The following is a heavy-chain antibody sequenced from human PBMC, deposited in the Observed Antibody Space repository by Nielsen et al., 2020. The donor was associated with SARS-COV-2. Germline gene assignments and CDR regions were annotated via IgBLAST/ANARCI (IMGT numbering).Heavy chain of an antibody. V-gene: IGHV3-49*04. CDR2: IRSKAYGGTT. Sequence: GESLKISCTASGFTFDDYAMSWVRQAPGEGLEWVGFIRSKAYGGTTEYAASVKGRFTISRDDSKSIAYLQMNSLKTEDTAVYYCTPGGRYSSSWSPYGYWGQGTLVTVSS. J-gene: IGHJ4*02. D-gene: IGHD6-13*01. CDR1: GFTFDDYA. CDR3: TPGGRYSSSWSPYGY.